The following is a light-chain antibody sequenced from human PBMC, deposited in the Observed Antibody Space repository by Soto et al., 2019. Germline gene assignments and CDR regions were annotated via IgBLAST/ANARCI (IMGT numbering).Light chain of an antibody. CDR2: RNT. CDR3: AAWDENLRSVV. CDR1: RSNIGSNY. J-gene: IGLJ3*02. V-gene: IGLV1-47*01. Sequence: QSVLTQPPSASGTPGQRVTISCSGGRSNIGSNYAFWYQQFPGTTPKLLIFRNTQRPSGVADRFSGSKSGTSASLTISGLRSEDDDTYYCAAWDENLRSVVFGGGTKLTVL.